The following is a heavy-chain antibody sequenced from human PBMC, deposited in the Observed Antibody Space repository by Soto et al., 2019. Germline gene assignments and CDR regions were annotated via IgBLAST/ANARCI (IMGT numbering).Heavy chain of an antibody. J-gene: IGHJ5*02. Sequence: QVQLQESGPGLVKPSQTLSLTCTVSGGSISSGGYYWSWIRQHPGKGLEWIGYIYYSGSTYYNPSRNRXATXSXATSKNQFSLQLSSVTAADTAVYYCARVGGINWFAPWGQGTLVTVSS. CDR3: ARVGGINWFAP. D-gene: IGHD3-16*01. CDR2: IYYSGST. V-gene: IGHV4-31*03. CDR1: GGSISSGGYY.